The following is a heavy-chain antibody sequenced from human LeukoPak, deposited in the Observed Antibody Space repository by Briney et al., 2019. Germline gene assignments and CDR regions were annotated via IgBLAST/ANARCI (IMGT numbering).Heavy chain of an antibody. J-gene: IGHJ3*02. D-gene: IGHD6-19*01. V-gene: IGHV5-51*01. Sequence: GESLKISCKGSGYSFSNHWIGWVRQMPGKGLEWVGIIYPGDSDTRYSPSFQGQVTISADKSISTAYLQWSSLKASDTAMYYCASSHSSGWYLDAFDIWGQGTMVTVSS. CDR1: GYSFSNHW. CDR2: IYPGDSDT. CDR3: ASSHSSGWYLDAFDI.